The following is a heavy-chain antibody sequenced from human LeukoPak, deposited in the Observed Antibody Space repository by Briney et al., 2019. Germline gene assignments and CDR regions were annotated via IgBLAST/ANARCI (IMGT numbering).Heavy chain of an antibody. V-gene: IGHV1-2*02. Sequence: GASVKVSCKASGGTFSSYAISWVRQAPGQGLEWMGWINPNSGGTNYAQKFQGRVTMTRDTSISTAYMELSRLRSDDTAVYYCARDTDIVVVGYWGQGTLVTVTS. J-gene: IGHJ4*02. CDR1: GGTFSSYA. CDR2: INPNSGGT. CDR3: ARDTDIVVVGY. D-gene: IGHD2-2*01.